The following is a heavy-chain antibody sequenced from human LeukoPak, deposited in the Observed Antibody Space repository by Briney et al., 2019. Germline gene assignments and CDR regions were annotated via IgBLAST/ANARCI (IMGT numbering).Heavy chain of an antibody. D-gene: IGHD6-19*01. V-gene: IGHV3-33*01. Sequence: GGSLRLSCAASGFTFSSYGMHWVRQAPGKGLEWVAVIWYDGSNKYYADSVKGRFTISRDNSKNTLYLQMNSLRAEDTAVYYCARGTISSGWTLYYFDYWGQGTLVTVSS. J-gene: IGHJ4*02. CDR1: GFTFSSYG. CDR2: IWYDGSNK. CDR3: ARGTISSGWTLYYFDY.